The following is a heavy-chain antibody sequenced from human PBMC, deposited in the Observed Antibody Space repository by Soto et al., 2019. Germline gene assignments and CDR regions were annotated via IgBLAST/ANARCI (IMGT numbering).Heavy chain of an antibody. CDR3: AREVEMATIGPGYYGMDV. CDR1: GGTFSSYT. CDR2: IIPILGIA. J-gene: IGHJ6*02. D-gene: IGHD5-12*01. V-gene: IGHV1-69*04. Sequence: GASVKVSCKASGGTFSSYTISWVRQAPGQGLEWMGRIIPILGIANYAQKFQGRVTITADKSTSTAYMELSSLRSEDTAVYYCAREVEMATIGPGYYGMDVWGQGTTVTVSS.